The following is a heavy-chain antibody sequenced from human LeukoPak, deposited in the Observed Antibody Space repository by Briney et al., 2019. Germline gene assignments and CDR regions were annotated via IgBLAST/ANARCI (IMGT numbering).Heavy chain of an antibody. V-gene: IGHV3-23*01. CDR3: AKVIYYDSIGSPPPWFDP. CDR1: GFTFSSYA. CDR2: ISGSGGST. J-gene: IGHJ5*02. D-gene: IGHD3-22*01. Sequence: PGGSLRLSCAASGFTFSSYAMSWVRQAPGKGLEWVSAISGSGGSTYYADSVKGRFTISRDNSKNTLYLQMNSLRAEDTAVYYCAKVIYYDSIGSPPPWFDPWGQGTLVTVSS.